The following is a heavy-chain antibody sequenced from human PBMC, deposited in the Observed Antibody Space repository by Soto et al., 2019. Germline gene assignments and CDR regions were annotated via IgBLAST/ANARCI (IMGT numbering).Heavy chain of an antibody. CDR3: ARYNDYPNWFDP. D-gene: IGHD4-17*01. CDR1: GGSISSSIYY. Sequence: QLQLQESGPGLVKPSETLSLTCTVSGGSISSSIYYWGWIRQPPGRGLEWIGRIYYSGSTYYNPSLKSRVTISVDTSKNQFSLKLSSVTAADTAVYYCARYNDYPNWFDPWGQGTLVTISS. V-gene: IGHV4-39*01. CDR2: IYYSGST. J-gene: IGHJ5*02.